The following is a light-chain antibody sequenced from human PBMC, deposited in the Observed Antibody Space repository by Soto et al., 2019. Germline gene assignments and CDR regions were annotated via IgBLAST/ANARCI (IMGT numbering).Light chain of an antibody. CDR2: GNS. Sequence: QSVLTQPPSVSGAPGQRVTISCTGTSSNIGAGFDVHWYQHLPGTAPKLLIYGNSNRPSGVPDRFSGSKSGTSASLAITGVQAEDEADYYCQSYDSSLSGFVFGTGTKVTVL. CDR1: SSNIGAGFD. CDR3: QSYDSSLSGFV. J-gene: IGLJ1*01. V-gene: IGLV1-40*01.